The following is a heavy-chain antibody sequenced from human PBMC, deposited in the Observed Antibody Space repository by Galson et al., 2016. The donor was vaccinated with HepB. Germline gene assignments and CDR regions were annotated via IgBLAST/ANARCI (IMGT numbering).Heavy chain of an antibody. CDR2: VIPLFGRT. CDR1: GGTFSGFP. Sequence: SVKVSCKASGGTFSGFPISWLRQAPGQGLEWMGVVIPLFGRTDYSQKFQDRLTITADESTTTAYLELSSLRSDDSVFYYCARSSGPNFWSGYNWFAPWGQGTLVTVST. V-gene: IGHV1-69*13. J-gene: IGHJ5*02. D-gene: IGHD3-3*01. CDR3: ARSSGPNFWSGYNWFAP.